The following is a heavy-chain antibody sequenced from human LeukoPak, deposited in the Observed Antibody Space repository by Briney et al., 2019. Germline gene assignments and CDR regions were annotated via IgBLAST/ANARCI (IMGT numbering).Heavy chain of an antibody. D-gene: IGHD3-3*01. J-gene: IGHJ4*02. Sequence: PSETLSLTCTVSGGSISSSSYYWSWIRQPAGKGLEWIGRIYTSGSTNYNPSLKSRVTMSVDTSKNQFSLKLSSVTAADTAVYYCARVENDFWSGYFDYWGQGTLVTVSS. CDR2: IYTSGST. CDR3: ARVENDFWSGYFDY. V-gene: IGHV4-61*02. CDR1: GGSISSSSYY.